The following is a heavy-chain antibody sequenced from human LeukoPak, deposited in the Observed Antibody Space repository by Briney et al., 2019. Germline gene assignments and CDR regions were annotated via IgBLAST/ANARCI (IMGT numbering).Heavy chain of an antibody. CDR1: GFIFSNDA. V-gene: IGHV3-33*01. CDR2: IWYDGSNK. Sequence: PGRSLRLSCAASGFIFSNDAMHWVRQAPGKGLEWVAVIWYDGSNKYYADSVKGRFTISRDNSKNSLYLQMNSLKDGDTAVYYCATSGTYRFDYWGQGTLVTVSS. CDR3: ATSGTYRFDY. J-gene: IGHJ4*02. D-gene: IGHD1-26*01.